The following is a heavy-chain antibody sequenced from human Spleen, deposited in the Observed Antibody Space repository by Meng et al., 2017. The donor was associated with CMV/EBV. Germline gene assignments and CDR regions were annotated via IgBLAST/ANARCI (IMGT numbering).Heavy chain of an antibody. V-gene: IGHV3-7*01. D-gene: IGHD3-3*01. Sequence: GGSLRLSCAASGFTFSSHWMSWVRQAPGRGLEWLANIKKDGNEKYSVASVRGRFTISRDNAKNSLFLQMNSLRVEDTAVYYCARWVDYDLWSGNSYYFDFWGPGTLVTVSS. J-gene: IGHJ4*02. CDR2: IKKDGNEK. CDR3: ARWVDYDLWSGNSYYFDF. CDR1: GFTFSSHW.